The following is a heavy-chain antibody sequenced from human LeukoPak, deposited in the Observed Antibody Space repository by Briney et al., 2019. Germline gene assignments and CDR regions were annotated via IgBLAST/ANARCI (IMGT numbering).Heavy chain of an antibody. V-gene: IGHV3-48*03. CDR2: IRSSGNTI. CDR3: ARGAWSGSYLGAFDI. Sequence: GASVRLSCAASGFTFSSYEMNWVRQAPGKGLEWVSYIRSSGNTIYYADSVKGRFTISRDNAKNSLYLQMNSLRAEDTAVYYCARGAWSGSYLGAFDIWGQGTMVAVSS. J-gene: IGHJ3*02. CDR1: GFTFSSYE. D-gene: IGHD3-3*01.